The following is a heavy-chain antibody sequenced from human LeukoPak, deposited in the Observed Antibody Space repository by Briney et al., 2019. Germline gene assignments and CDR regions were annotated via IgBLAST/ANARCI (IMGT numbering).Heavy chain of an antibody. CDR2: IYIDGTT. CDR3: GPRYSFY. D-gene: IGHD6-13*01. J-gene: IGHJ4*02. Sequence: GGSLRLSCAASGFIVSHNYMTWVRQAPGKGLEWISVIYIDGTTYYADSVKGRFTISRDQANNTLYLQMNTLGDEDTAVYARGPRYSFYWGQGTLVSVSS. V-gene: IGHV3-53*01. CDR1: GFIVSHNY.